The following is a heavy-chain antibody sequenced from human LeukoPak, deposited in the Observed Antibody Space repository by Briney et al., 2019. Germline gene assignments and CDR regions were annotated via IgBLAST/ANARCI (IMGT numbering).Heavy chain of an antibody. J-gene: IGHJ5*02. CDR1: GFILNDYW. D-gene: IGHD4-11*01. CDR2: IKQDGSDK. CDR3: ARHDYSKRVDL. Sequence: GGSLRLSCAASGFILNDYWMSWVRQAPGKGLEWVADIKQDGSDKYYVGSVKGRFTISRDNSKNTLYLQMNTLRAEDTAVYYCARHDYSKRVDLWGQGTLVTVSS. V-gene: IGHV3-7*03.